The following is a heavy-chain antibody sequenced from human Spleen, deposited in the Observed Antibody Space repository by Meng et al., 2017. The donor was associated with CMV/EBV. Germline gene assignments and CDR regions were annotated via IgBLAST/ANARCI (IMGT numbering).Heavy chain of an antibody. V-gene: IGHV4-34*01. CDR2: INHSGST. Sequence: LSLPCAVYGGSFSGYSWSWIRQPPGKGLEWIGEINHSGSTNYNPSLKSRVTISVDTSKNQFSLKLSSVTAADTAVYYCARGASFQHWGQGTLVTVSS. CDR1: GGSFSGYS. CDR3: ARGASFQH. J-gene: IGHJ1*01.